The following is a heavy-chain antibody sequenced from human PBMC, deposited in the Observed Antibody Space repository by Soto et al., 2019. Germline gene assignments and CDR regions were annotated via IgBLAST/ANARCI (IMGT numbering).Heavy chain of an antibody. D-gene: IGHD3-3*01. CDR1: GFVFNNYA. V-gene: IGHV3-23*01. J-gene: IGHJ4*02. Sequence: GGSLRLSCAASGFVFNNYAMSWVRQAPGKWLEWVSTLSSGGGTTYYTYSVKGRFTISRENSMNLLYLQMNRLRADDTDVYYCAKDGDWYDFSTGYYSRGNYFDYWGQGTLVTVSS. CDR3: AKDGDWYDFSTGYYSRGNYFDY. CDR2: LSSGGGTT.